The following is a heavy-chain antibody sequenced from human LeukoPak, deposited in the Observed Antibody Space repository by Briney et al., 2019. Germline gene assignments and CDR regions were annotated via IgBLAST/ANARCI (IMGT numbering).Heavy chain of an antibody. CDR2: IIPILGIA. CDR1: GGTFSSYA. Sequence: SVKVSCKASGGTFSSYAISWVRQAPGQGLEWMGRIIPILGIANYAQKFQGRVTITADRSTSTAYMELSSLRSEDTAVYYCATYDFWNLKNWFDPWGQGTLVTVSS. J-gene: IGHJ5*02. CDR3: ATYDFWNLKNWFDP. V-gene: IGHV1-69*04. D-gene: IGHD3-3*01.